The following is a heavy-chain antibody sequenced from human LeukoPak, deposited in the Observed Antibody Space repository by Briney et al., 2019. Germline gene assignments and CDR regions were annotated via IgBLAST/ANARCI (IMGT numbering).Heavy chain of an antibody. Sequence: SETLSLTCTVSGGSISSSSYYWGWIRQPPGKGLEWIGNIYYRGSTYYNPSLKSRVTISVDTSKNQFSLKLSSVTAADTAVYYCARHIVGAHLDYWGQGTLVTVSS. CDR3: ARHIVGAHLDY. CDR1: GGSISSSSYY. CDR2: IYYRGST. D-gene: IGHD1-26*01. J-gene: IGHJ4*02. V-gene: IGHV4-39*01.